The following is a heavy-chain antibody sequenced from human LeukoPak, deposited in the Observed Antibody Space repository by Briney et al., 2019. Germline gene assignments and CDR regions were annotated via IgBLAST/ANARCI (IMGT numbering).Heavy chain of an antibody. CDR1: GGSFSGYY. J-gene: IGHJ4*02. Sequence: SETLSLTCAVYGGSFSGYYWSWIRQPPGKGLEWIGEINHSGSTNYNPSLKSRVTISVDTSKNQFSLKLSSVTAADTAVYYCARIADSSPDFFENWGQGTLVTVSS. CDR2: INHSGST. D-gene: IGHD3-22*01. V-gene: IGHV4-34*01. CDR3: ARIADSSPDFFEN.